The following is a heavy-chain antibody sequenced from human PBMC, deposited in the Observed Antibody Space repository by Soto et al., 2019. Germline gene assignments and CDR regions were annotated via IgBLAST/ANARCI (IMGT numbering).Heavy chain of an antibody. D-gene: IGHD1-1*01. CDR3: ARGRYGDY. Sequence: QVHLVQSGAEVKKPGASVKVSCKGSGYTFTSYGITWVRQAPGQGLEWMGWISAHNGNTNYAQKLQGRGTVTRDTSTSTAYMELRSLRSYYTAVYYCARGRYGDYWGQGALVTVSS. J-gene: IGHJ4*02. CDR1: GYTFTSYG. CDR2: ISAHNGNT. V-gene: IGHV1-18*01.